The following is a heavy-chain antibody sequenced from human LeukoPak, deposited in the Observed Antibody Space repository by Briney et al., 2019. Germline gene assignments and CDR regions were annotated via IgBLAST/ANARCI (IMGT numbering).Heavy chain of an antibody. Sequence: PGGSLRLSCAASGFTFGSYAMHWVRQTPGKGLEWVAVISYDRSNIYYADSVKGRFTISRDNSKNTLYLQMNSLRAEDTAVYYCARPYSSGWYGDFDYRGQGTLVTVSS. D-gene: IGHD6-19*01. CDR1: GFTFGSYA. J-gene: IGHJ4*02. CDR3: ARPYSSGWYGDFDY. CDR2: ISYDRSNI. V-gene: IGHV3-30-3*01.